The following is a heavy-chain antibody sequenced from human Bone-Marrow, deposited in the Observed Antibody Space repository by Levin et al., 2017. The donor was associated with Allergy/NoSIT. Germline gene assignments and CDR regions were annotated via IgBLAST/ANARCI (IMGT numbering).Heavy chain of an antibody. CDR1: GFIFKNYG. Sequence: ASVKVSCKTSGFIFKNYGFIWVRQAPGQGLEWMGWVSAYNGHTNYEVKFHGRVTLTADTSSNTTHMELRSLRSDDTALYYCARAAQPFTFYDSDGYAYWGQGTLITVSS. V-gene: IGHV1-18*04. D-gene: IGHD2/OR15-2a*01. CDR2: VSAYNGHT. CDR3: ARAAQPFTFYDSDGYAY. J-gene: IGHJ4*02.